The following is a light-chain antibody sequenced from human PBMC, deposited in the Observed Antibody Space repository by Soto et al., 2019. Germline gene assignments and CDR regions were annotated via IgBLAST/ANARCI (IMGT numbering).Light chain of an antibody. J-gene: IGLJ2*01. CDR1: SSDVGGYNY. V-gene: IGLV2-14*01. Sequence: QSALTQPASVSGSPGQSITISCTGTSSDVGGYNYVSWYQQHPGKAPKLMIYDVSNRPSGVSNRFSGSKSGNTASLTISGLQAEDAVDYYCSSYTSSSTPLFGGGTKVTVL. CDR3: SSYTSSSTPL. CDR2: DVS.